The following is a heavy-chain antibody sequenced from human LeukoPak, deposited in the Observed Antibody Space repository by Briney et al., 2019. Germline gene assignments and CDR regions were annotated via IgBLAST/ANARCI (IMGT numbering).Heavy chain of an antibody. V-gene: IGHV4-61*01. J-gene: IGHJ4*02. D-gene: IGHD1-14*01. CDR3: ARARSNFDY. Sequence: SETLSLTCTVSGGSVSSGSYYWSWIRQPPGKGLEWIGYIYYSGSTNYNPSLKSRATISVDTSKNQFSLKLSSVTAADTAVYYCARARSNFDYWGQGTLVTVSS. CDR1: GGSVSSGSYY. CDR2: IYYSGST.